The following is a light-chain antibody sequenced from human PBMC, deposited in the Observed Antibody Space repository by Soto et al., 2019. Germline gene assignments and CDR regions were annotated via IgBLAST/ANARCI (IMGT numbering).Light chain of an antibody. CDR2: AAS. CDR1: QSISSY. V-gene: IGKV1-39*01. CDR3: QQSYSTTPYR. Sequence: DIQMTQSPSSLSASVGDRVTITCRASQSISSYLNWYQQKPGKAPKLLIYAASSLQSGVPSRFSGRGSGTDFTLTMSRLQSEDFSTYYCQQSYSTTPYRFGLRTMLVIK. J-gene: IGKJ2*03.